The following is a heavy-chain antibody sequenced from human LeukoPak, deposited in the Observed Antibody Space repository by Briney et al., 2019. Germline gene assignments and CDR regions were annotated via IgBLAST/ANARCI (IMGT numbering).Heavy chain of an antibody. V-gene: IGHV4-59*12. CDR3: ARGGRLSHGMDV. CDR1: GGSISSYY. J-gene: IGHJ6*02. Sequence: SETLSLTCTVSGGSISSYYWSWIRQPPGKGLESIGYIYYSGSTYYNPSLKSRVTISVDTSKNQFSLKLSFVTAADTAVYYCARGGRLSHGMDVWGQGTTATVSS. CDR2: IYYSGST. D-gene: IGHD3-3*01.